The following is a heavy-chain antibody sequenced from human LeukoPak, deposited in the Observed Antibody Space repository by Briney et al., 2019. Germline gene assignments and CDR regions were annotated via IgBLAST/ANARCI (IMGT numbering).Heavy chain of an antibody. V-gene: IGHV3-21*01. CDR1: GFTFSSYS. Sequence: GGSLRLSCAASGFTFSSYSMNWVRQAPGKGLEWVSSISSSSSYIYYADSVKGRFTISRDNAKNSLYLQMNSLRAEDTAVYYCARALDSSSCPCYWGQGTLVTVSS. D-gene: IGHD6-13*01. CDR3: ARALDSSSCPCY. J-gene: IGHJ4*02. CDR2: ISSSSSYI.